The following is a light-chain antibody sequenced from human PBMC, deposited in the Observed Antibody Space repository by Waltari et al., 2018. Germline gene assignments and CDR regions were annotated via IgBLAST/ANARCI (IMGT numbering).Light chain of an antibody. CDR3: QQHGTLPAT. J-gene: IGKJ1*01. V-gene: IGKV3-20*01. Sequence: EIVLTQSPGTASLSPGERVTLSCRASQTVGSSSLAWYQQKPGQAPRLVIYRASRMATGFPDRFSGSGSGTEFSLTISRLEPEDFAVYYCQQHGTLPATFGQGSKVEIK. CDR1: QTVGSSS. CDR2: RAS.